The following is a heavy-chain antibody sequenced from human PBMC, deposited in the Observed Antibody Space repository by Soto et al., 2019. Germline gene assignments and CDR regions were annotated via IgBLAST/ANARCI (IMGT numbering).Heavy chain of an antibody. CDR1: GGSFSGYY. Sequence: PSETLSLTCAVYGGSFSGYYWSWIRQPPGKGLEWIGEINHSGSTNYNPSLKSRVTISVDTSKNQFSLKLSSVTAADTAVYYCARSCIAAAGTPYYYYGMDVWGQGTTVTVSS. CDR3: ARSCIAAAGTPYYYYGMDV. D-gene: IGHD6-13*01. CDR2: INHSGST. J-gene: IGHJ6*02. V-gene: IGHV4-34*09.